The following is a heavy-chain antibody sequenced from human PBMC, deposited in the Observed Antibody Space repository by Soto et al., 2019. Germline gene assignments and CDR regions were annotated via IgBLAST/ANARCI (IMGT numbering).Heavy chain of an antibody. J-gene: IGHJ6*02. D-gene: IGHD2-2*01. CDR3: ARSQGSSTSLEIYYYYYYGMDV. CDR1: GGTFSSYA. V-gene: IGHV1-69*01. CDR2: IIPISGTA. Sequence: QVQLVQSGAEVKKPGSSVKVSCKASGGTFSSYAISWVRQAPGQGLEWVGGIIPISGTANYAQKFQGRVTITADESTSTAYMELRSLRSEDTAVYYCARSQGSSTSLEIYYYYYYGMDVWGHGTTVTVSS.